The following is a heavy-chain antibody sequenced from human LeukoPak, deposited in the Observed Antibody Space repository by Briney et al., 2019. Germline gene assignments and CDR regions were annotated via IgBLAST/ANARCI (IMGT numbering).Heavy chain of an antibody. V-gene: IGHV3-7*01. J-gene: IGHJ4*02. CDR3: ARDRGYYYDSSGYPYYFDY. Sequence: PGGSLRLSCAASGFTFSSYSMSWVRQAPGKGLEWVANIKQDGSEKYYVDSVKGRFTISRDNAKNSLYLQMNSLRAEDTAVYYCARDRGYYYDSSGYPYYFDYWSQGTLVTVSS. CDR1: GFTFSSYS. CDR2: IKQDGSEK. D-gene: IGHD3-22*01.